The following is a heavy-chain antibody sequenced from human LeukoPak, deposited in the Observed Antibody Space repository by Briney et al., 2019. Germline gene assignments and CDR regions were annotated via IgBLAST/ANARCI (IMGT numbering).Heavy chain of an antibody. Sequence: SETLSPTCAVYGGSFSDYYWTWIRQPPGKGLEWTGEIDPSGSTNYNPPLKSRVTISVDTSKNQFSLKLSSVTAADTAVYYCARVLVVTAITFGYDAFDIWGQGTMVTVSS. CDR2: IDPSGST. V-gene: IGHV4-34*01. CDR1: GGSFSDYY. J-gene: IGHJ3*02. D-gene: IGHD2-21*02. CDR3: ARVLVVTAITFGYDAFDI.